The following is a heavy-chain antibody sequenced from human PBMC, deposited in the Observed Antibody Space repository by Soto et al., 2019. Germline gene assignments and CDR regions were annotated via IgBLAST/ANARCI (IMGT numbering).Heavy chain of an antibody. CDR1: GFTFSSYG. Sequence: PGGSLRLSCAASGFTFSSYGMHWVRQAPGKGLEWVAVISYDGSNKYYADSVKGRFTISRDNSKNTLYLQMNSLRAEDTAVYYCAKDGVRRGYDILTGRPPFDYWGQGTLVTVSS. V-gene: IGHV3-30*18. CDR3: AKDGVRRGYDILTGRPPFDY. D-gene: IGHD3-9*01. J-gene: IGHJ4*02. CDR2: ISYDGSNK.